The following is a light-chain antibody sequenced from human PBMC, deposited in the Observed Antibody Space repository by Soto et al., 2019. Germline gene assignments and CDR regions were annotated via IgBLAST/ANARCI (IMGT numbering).Light chain of an antibody. J-gene: IGKJ1*01. V-gene: IGKV3-15*01. Sequence: EIVMTQSPATLSVSPGERATLSCRASQSVSSNLAWYQQKPGQAPRLLIYGASTRATGIPDRFSGSGSGTEFTLTISSLQSEDFVIYYCQQYNNWPLWTFGQGTKVEI. CDR3: QQYNNWPLWT. CDR1: QSVSSN. CDR2: GAS.